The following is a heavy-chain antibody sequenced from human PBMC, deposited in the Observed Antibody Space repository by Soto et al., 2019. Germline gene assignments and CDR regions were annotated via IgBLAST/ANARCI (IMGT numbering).Heavy chain of an antibody. CDR3: ARSDGRY. CDR1: GGSISSYY. CDR2: IYYSGST. V-gene: IGHV4-59*01. Sequence: QVQLQESGPGLVKPSETLSLTCTVSGGSISSYYWSWIRQPPGKGLEWIGYIYYSGSTNYNPSHKSRSTIAVDPPKTQSPLTLSCVTAADTAVFYCARSDGRYGGQGPLVTVSS. J-gene: IGHJ4*02.